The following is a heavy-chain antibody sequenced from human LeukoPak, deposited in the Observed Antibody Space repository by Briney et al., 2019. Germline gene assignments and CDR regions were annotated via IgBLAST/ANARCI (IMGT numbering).Heavy chain of an antibody. J-gene: IGHJ3*02. CDR3: ARTRRNYYDSSGSNDAFDI. CDR2: IIPIFGTA. V-gene: IGHV1-69*13. CDR1: GGTFSIYA. D-gene: IGHD3-22*01. Sequence: ASVNVSCKSSGGTFSIYAISWVRQAPGQGLEWMGGIIPIFGTANYAQKFQGRVTITADESTSTAYMELSSLRSEDTAVYYCARTRRNYYDSSGSNDAFDIWGQGTMVTVSS.